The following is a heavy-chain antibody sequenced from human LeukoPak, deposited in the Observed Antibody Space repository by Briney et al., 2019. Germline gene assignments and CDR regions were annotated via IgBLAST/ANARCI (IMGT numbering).Heavy chain of an antibody. D-gene: IGHD2-21*01. J-gene: IGHJ6*02. CDR2: INPNSGGT. CDR3: ARIAYCGGDCFYGMDV. Sequence: ASVKVSCKASGYTFTGYYMHWVRQAPGQGLEWMGWINPNSGGTNYAQKFQGRVTMTRDTSISTAYVELSRLRSDDTAVYYCARIAYCGGDCFYGMDVWGQGTTVTVSS. CDR1: GYTFTGYY. V-gene: IGHV1-2*02.